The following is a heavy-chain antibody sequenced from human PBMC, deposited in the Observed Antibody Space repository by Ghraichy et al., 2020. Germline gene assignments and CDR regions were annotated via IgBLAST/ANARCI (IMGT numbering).Heavy chain of an antibody. CDR1: GFTFSSFD. V-gene: IGHV3-23*01. D-gene: IGHD2-15*01. Sequence: GGSLRLSCAASGFTFSSFDMSWARQAPGKGLEWVSAISPSGGSTYYADSLKGRFTISRDNSRNTLYLQMNTLRAEDTAVYYCAKDGGKVCGGDYWGQGTLVTVSS. CDR3: AKDGGKVCGGDY. J-gene: IGHJ4*02. CDR2: ISPSGGST.